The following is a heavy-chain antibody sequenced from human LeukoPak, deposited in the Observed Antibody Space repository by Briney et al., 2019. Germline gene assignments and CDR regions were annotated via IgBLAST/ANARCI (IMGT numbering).Heavy chain of an antibody. CDR3: ARIRSGYSSGWYPFDY. J-gene: IGHJ4*02. CDR2: IDWDDDK. V-gene: IGHV2-70*01. Sequence: SGPALVKPTQTLTLTCTFSGFSLSTSGMCVSWIRQPPGKALEWLALIDWDDDKYYSTSLKTRLTISKDTSKNQVVLTMTSMDPVDTATYYCARIRSGYSSGWYPFDYWGQGTLVTVSS. CDR1: GFSLSTSGMC. D-gene: IGHD6-19*01.